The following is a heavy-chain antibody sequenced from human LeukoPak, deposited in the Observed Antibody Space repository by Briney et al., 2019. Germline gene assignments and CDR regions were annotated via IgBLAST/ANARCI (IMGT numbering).Heavy chain of an antibody. V-gene: IGHV3-30*04. Sequence: GTSLRLSCAASGFDFSSYAMHWVRQAPGEGLEWVGLISYGGIDKSYADSVKGRFTISRDSSKRTLYLQMNSLRAEDTAMYYCARESWSDSVAFDIWGLGTMVIVSS. J-gene: IGHJ3*02. D-gene: IGHD3-3*01. CDR1: GFDFSSYA. CDR2: ISYGGIDK. CDR3: ARESWSDSVAFDI.